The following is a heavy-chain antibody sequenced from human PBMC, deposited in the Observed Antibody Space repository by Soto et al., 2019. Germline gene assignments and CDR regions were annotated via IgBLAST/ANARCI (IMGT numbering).Heavy chain of an antibody. CDR2: INAGNGNT. CDR1: GYTFTSYA. J-gene: IGHJ5*02. Sequence: QVQLVQSGAEEKKPGASVKVSCKASGYTFTSYAMHWARQAPGQRLEWMGWINAGNGNTKYSQKFQGRVTITRDTSASTAYMELRSLRSEDTAVYYCARERYSSGWYRDNWFDPWGQGTLVTVSS. V-gene: IGHV1-3*05. CDR3: ARERYSSGWYRDNWFDP. D-gene: IGHD6-19*01.